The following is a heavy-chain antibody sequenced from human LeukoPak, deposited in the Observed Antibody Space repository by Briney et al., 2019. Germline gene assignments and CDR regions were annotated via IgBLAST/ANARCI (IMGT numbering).Heavy chain of an antibody. D-gene: IGHD4-23*01. Sequence: SETLSLTCTVSGGSFSSTSHYWGWIRQPPGKGLEWIGSIYYTGTTYYNPSLKSRVTISVDTSKNQISLNMSSVTAADTAVYYCVRHPDDYGGKLDYWGQGTLVTVSS. V-gene: IGHV4-39*01. CDR1: GGSFSSTSHY. CDR3: VRHPDDYGGKLDY. CDR2: IYYTGTT. J-gene: IGHJ4*02.